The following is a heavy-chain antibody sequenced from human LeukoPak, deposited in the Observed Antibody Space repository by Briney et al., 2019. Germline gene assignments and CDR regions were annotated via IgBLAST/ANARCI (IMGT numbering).Heavy chain of an antibody. J-gene: IGHJ4*02. D-gene: IGHD2-15*01. V-gene: IGHV4-39*01. CDR3: ARLGGGDY. Sequence: SETLSLTCTVSGGSISSSSYYWGWIRQPPGKGLEWIGSIYYSGSTYYNPSLKSRVTISVDTSKNQFSLKLSSVTAADTAVYYCARLGGGDYWGQGTLVTVSS. CDR1: GGSISSSSYY. CDR2: IYYSGST.